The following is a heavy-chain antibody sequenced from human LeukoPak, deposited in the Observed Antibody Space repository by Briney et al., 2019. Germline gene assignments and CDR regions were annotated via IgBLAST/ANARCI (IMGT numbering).Heavy chain of an antibody. V-gene: IGHV3-15*01. CDR3: ARGFCSSTSCYQGPFDF. CDR2: IKNKTNGGTT. CDR1: GFIFSSAW. Sequence: TGGSLRLSCAASGFIFSSAWMTWVRQAPGKGLEWVGHIKNKTNGGTTDYAAPVKGRFIISRDDSKNTLYLQMNSLRTEDTAVYYCARGFCSSTSCYQGPFDFWGQGTLVTVPS. D-gene: IGHD2-2*01. J-gene: IGHJ4*02.